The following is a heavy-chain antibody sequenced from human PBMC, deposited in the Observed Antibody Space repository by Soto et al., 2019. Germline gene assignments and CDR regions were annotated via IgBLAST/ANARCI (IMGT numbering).Heavy chain of an antibody. CDR2: INAGNGDT. D-gene: IGHD5-12*01. Sequence: QVQLVQSGAEMKKPGASVKLSCKTSGINYNTYAIHWVRQAPGQGLEWMGWINAGNGDTRYSQNFQGRVTITRDTSASTVYMDLDSLKSEDTGVYYCARAISGYVTWGHGTLVTVSS. V-gene: IGHV1-3*01. CDR3: ARAISGYVT. CDR1: GINYNTYA. J-gene: IGHJ4*01.